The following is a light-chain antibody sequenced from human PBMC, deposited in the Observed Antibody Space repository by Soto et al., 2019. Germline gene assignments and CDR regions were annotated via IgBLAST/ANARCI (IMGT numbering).Light chain of an antibody. CDR1: QSISANY. CDR3: QQYASSPLT. Sequence: EIVLTQSPGTLSLSPGERATLSCRASQSISANYLAWYQQNPGQAPRLLIYGASSRATGIPDRFSGTGSGTDFTLTISRLEPEDFAVFYCQQYASSPLTFGGGSKVEIK. V-gene: IGKV3-20*01. J-gene: IGKJ4*01. CDR2: GAS.